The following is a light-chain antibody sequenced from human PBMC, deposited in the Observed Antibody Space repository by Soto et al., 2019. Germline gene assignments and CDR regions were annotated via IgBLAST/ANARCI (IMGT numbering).Light chain of an antibody. Sequence: QPVLTQPPSVSEAPRQRVTISCSGNSSNIGRNAVNWYQQVPGKAPKLLIYYDDLLPSGVSDRFSGSRSGTSASLAISGLQSEDEADYYCASWDDSLSGHVFGGGTKLTVL. V-gene: IGLV1-36*01. CDR3: ASWDDSLSGHV. CDR1: SSNIGRNA. CDR2: YDD. J-gene: IGLJ2*01.